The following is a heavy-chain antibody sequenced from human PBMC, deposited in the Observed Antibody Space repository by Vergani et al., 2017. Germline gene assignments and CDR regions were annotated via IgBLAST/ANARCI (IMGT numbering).Heavy chain of an antibody. CDR2: IYYSGST. CDR3: ARDSAGYCSGGSCRRGGMDV. Sequence: QVQLQESGPGLVKPSETLSLTCTVSNDSVSNTFYNWGWIRQTPGKGLEWIGSIYYSGSTNYNPSLKSRVTISVDTSKNQFSLKLSSVTAADTAVYYCARDSAGYCSGGSCRRGGMDVWGQGTTVTVSS. J-gene: IGHJ6*02. D-gene: IGHD2-15*01. V-gene: IGHV4-39*07. CDR1: NDSVSNTFYN.